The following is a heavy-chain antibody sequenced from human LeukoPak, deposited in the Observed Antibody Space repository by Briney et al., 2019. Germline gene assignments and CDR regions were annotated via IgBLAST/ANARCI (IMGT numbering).Heavy chain of an antibody. V-gene: IGHV4-59*01. CDR2: IFYSGGT. D-gene: IGHD4-17*01. J-gene: IGHJ4*02. CDR1: GGSLSSYY. Sequence: PSETLSLTCTVSGGSLSSYYWSWIRQPPGKGLEWIGYIFYSGGTNYNPSLKSRVTISVDTSKNQFSLKLNSVTAADTAVYYCARDHNGDYVVDYWGQGTLVTVSS. CDR3: ARDHNGDYVVDY.